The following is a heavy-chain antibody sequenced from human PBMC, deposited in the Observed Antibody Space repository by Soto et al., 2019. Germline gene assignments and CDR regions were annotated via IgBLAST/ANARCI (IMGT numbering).Heavy chain of an antibody. Sequence: SETLSLTCTVSGGSISSGGYYWSWIRQHPGKGLEWIGYIYYSGSTYYNPSLKSRVTISVDTSKNQFSLKLSSVTAADMAVYYCARASCSSTSCYRENWFDPWGQGTLVTVSS. V-gene: IGHV4-31*03. J-gene: IGHJ5*02. CDR3: ARASCSSTSCYRENWFDP. D-gene: IGHD2-2*01. CDR2: IYYSGST. CDR1: GGSISSGGYY.